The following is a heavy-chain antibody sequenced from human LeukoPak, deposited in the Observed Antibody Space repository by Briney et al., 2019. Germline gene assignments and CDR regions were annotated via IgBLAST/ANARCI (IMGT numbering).Heavy chain of an antibody. CDR1: GGSISSYY. V-gene: IGHV4-4*07. CDR3: ARSPMVRGVTHGFDY. Sequence: SETLSLTCTVSGGSISSYYWSWIRQPAGKGLEWIGRIYTSGSTNYNPSLKSRVTMSVDTSKNQFSLKLSSVTAADTAVYYCARSPMVRGVTHGFDYWGQGTLVTVSS. CDR2: IYTSGST. J-gene: IGHJ4*02. D-gene: IGHD3-10*01.